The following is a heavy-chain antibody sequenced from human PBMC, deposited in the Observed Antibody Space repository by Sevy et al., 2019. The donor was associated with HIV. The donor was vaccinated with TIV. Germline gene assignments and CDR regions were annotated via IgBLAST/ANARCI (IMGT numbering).Heavy chain of an antibody. CDR2: ISDVGDHK. Sequence: GGSLRLSCAASGFTFGSYAMHWVRQAPGKGLEWVAVISDVGDHKYYGDSVKGRFTISRDNSKNTLSVQMSSLRAEDTAVYYCVRVRRVSGYDHNDWGFCDYWGQGTLVTVSS. CDR3: VRVRRVSGYDHNDWGFCDY. D-gene: IGHD3-16*01. J-gene: IGHJ4*02. V-gene: IGHV3-30-3*01. CDR1: GFTFGSYA.